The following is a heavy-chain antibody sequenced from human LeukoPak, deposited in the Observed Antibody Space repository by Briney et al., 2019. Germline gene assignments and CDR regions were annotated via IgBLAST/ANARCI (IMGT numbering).Heavy chain of an antibody. CDR3: AHNRAALGLFDY. CDR1: GFSLSTSGVA. V-gene: IGHV2-5*02. CDR2: IFWDDDK. D-gene: IGHD5-18*01. J-gene: IGHJ4*02. Sequence: KTSGPTLVKPTQTLTLTCTFSGFSLSTSGVAVGWIRQPPGKALECLALIFWDDDKRYRPSLESRLTITKDTSKNQVVLTTTNMDPVDTATYYCAHNRAALGLFDYWGQGTLVTVSS.